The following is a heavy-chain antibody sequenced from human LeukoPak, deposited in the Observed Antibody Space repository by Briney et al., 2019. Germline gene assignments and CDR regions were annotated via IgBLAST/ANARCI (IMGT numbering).Heavy chain of an antibody. D-gene: IGHD3-10*01. Sequence: GGSLRLSCAASGFTVSSNYMSWVRQAPGKGLEWVSVIYSGGSTYYADSVKGRFTISRDNSKNTLYLQMNSLRAEDTAVYYCARDPGTMVRGVPAPYYFDYWGQGTLVTVSS. CDR1: GFTVSSNY. CDR3: ARDPGTMVRGVPAPYYFDY. V-gene: IGHV3-53*01. CDR2: IYSGGST. J-gene: IGHJ4*02.